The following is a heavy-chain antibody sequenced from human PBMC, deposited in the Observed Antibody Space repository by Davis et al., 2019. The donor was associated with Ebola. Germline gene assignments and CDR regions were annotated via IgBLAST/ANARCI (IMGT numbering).Heavy chain of an antibody. V-gene: IGHV3-74*01. D-gene: IGHD3-9*01. CDR1: GFTFSSYW. CDR2: INSDGTIT. Sequence: GESLKISCAASGFTFSSYWMHWVRQVPGEGLVWVSRINSDGTITNYADSVRGRFTISRDNAKNTLYLQMNSLRAEDTAVYYCARDVADYDILTGAPRFDYWGQGTLVTVSS. CDR3: ARDVADYDILTGAPRFDY. J-gene: IGHJ4*02.